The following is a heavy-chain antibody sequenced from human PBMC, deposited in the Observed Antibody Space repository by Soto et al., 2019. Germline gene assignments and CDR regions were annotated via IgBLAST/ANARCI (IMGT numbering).Heavy chain of an antibody. J-gene: IGHJ4*02. V-gene: IGHV1-18*01. Sequence: ASVKVSCKASGYTFTSYGISWVRQAPGQGLEWMGWISAYNGNTNYAQKLQGRVTMTTDTSTSTAYMELRSLRSDDTAVYYCARDLNGYSSGWCFDYWGQGTLVTVSS. CDR3: ARDLNGYSSGWCFDY. CDR2: ISAYNGNT. CDR1: GYTFTSYG. D-gene: IGHD6-19*01.